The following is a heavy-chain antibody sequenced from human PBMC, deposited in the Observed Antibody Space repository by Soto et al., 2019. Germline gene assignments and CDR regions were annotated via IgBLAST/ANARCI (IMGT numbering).Heavy chain of an antibody. CDR3: AKDLYDFWSGYTFRKDY. V-gene: IGHV3-23*01. J-gene: IGHJ4*02. CDR2: ISGSGGST. D-gene: IGHD3-3*01. CDR1: GFTFSSYA. Sequence: GGSLRLSCSASGFTFSSYAMSWVRPAPGKGLEWVSAISGSGGSTYYADSVKGRFTISRDNSKNTLYLQMNSLRAEDTAVYYCAKDLYDFWSGYTFRKDYWGQGTLVTVSS.